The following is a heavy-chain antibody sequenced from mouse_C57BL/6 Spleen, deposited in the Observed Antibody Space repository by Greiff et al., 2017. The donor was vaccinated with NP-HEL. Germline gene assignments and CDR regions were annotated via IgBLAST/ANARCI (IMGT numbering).Heavy chain of an antibody. D-gene: IGHD3-1*01. CDR2: IDPSDSYT. CDR3: ARAMGYDYYAMDY. CDR1: GYTFTSYW. J-gene: IGHJ4*01. V-gene: IGHV1-69*01. Sequence: VQLQQPGAELVMPGASVKLSCKASGYTFTSYWMHWVKQRPGQGLEWIGEIDPSDSYTNYNQKFKGKSTLTVDKSSSTAYMQLSSLTSEDSAVYYCARAMGYDYYAMDYWGQGTSVTVS.